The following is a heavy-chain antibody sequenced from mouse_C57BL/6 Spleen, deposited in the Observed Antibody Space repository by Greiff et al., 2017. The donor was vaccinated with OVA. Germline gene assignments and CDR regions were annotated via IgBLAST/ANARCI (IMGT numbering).Heavy chain of an antibody. CDR2: IDPSDSYT. CDR3: ARGQIYSNYGYFDV. J-gene: IGHJ1*03. D-gene: IGHD2-5*01. CDR1: GYTFTSYW. V-gene: IGHV1-69*01. Sequence: QVQLQQPGAELVMPGASVKLSCKASGYTFTSYWMHWVKQRPGQGLEWIGEIDPSDSYTNYNQKFKGKSTLTVDKSSSTAYMQLSSLTSEDSAVYYGARGQIYSNYGYFDVWGKGTTVTVSS.